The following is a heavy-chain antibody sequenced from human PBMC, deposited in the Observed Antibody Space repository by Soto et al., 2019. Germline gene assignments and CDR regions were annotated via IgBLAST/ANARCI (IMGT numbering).Heavy chain of an antibody. J-gene: IGHJ4*02. CDR2: ISSSSSII. Sequence: PSETLSLTCTVSGGPISSGGYYWNWVRQAPGKGLEWVSYISSSSSIIYYADSVKGRFTISRDNAESSLYLQMNSLRAEDTAVYYCAISIAAAHHGLPYWGQGTLVTVSS. V-gene: IGHV3-48*01. D-gene: IGHD6-13*01. CDR1: GGPISSGGYY. CDR3: AISIAAAHHGLPY.